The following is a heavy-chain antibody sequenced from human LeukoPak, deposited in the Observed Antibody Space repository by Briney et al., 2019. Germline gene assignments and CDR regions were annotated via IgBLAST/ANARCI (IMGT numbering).Heavy chain of an antibody. CDR1: GFTFSNYA. J-gene: IGHJ4*02. Sequence: QSGGSLRLSCAASGFTFSNYAMTWVRQAPGKGLEWVSSISTSGDSTASAASVKGRFTISRDNSKNTLCLQLNSLRAEDTAVYYCARGRGSPYYFDCGGQGTLVTVSS. CDR2: ISTSGDST. D-gene: IGHD1-26*01. CDR3: ARGRGSPYYFDC. V-gene: IGHV3-23*01.